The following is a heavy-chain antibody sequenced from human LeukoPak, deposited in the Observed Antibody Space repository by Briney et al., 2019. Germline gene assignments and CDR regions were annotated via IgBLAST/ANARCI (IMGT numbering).Heavy chain of an antibody. D-gene: IGHD3-22*01. CDR3: ARRRYYDGSGYLE. J-gene: IGHJ1*01. V-gene: IGHV4-39*01. CDR2: IYYSGGT. Sequence: NASETLSLTCSVSGDSVSRSDSYWDWIRQPPGKGLEWIGTIYYSGGTYYSPSLKSRVTMSVDPSNNQFSLTLRPVTAADTAVYYCARRRYYDGSGYLEWGQGTLLSVSS. CDR1: GDSVSRSDSY.